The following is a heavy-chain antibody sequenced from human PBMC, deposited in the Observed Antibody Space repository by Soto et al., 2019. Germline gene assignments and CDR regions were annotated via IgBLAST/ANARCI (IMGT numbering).Heavy chain of an antibody. D-gene: IGHD6-6*01. V-gene: IGHV3-30-3*01. J-gene: IGHJ6*02. CDR1: GFTFSSYA. Sequence: GGSLRLSCAASGFTFSSYAMHWVRQAPGKGLEWVAVISYDGSNKYYADSVKGRFTISRDNSKNTLYLQMNSLRAEDTAVYYCARDRGAARIHYYYGMDVWGQGPTVTVSS. CDR2: ISYDGSNK. CDR3: ARDRGAARIHYYYGMDV.